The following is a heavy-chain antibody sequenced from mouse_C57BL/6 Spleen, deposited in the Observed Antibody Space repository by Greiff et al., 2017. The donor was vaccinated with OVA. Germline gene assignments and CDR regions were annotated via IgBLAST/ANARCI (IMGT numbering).Heavy chain of an antibody. J-gene: IGHJ4*01. D-gene: IGHD4-1*01. V-gene: IGHV1-52*01. CDR3: ARGGSNWGMDY. CDR1: GYTFTSYW. CDR2: IDPSDSET. Sequence: QVQLKQPGAELVRPGSSVKLSCKASGYTFTSYWMHWVKQRPIQGLEWIGNIDPSDSETHYNQKFKDKATLTVDKSSSRAYMQLSSLTSEDAAVYYCARGGSNWGMDYWGQGTSVTVSS.